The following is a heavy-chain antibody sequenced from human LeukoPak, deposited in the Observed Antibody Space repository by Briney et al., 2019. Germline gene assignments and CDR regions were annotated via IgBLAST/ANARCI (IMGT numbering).Heavy chain of an antibody. CDR2: ITNDGSST. CDR1: GLTFSSHW. D-gene: IGHD5-18*01. CDR3: ARGRAQLWPH. J-gene: IGHJ4*02. Sequence: GGSLRLSCAASGLTFSSHWMHWVRQAPGKGLVWVSRITNDGSSTTYADSVKGRFTISRDNAKNSLYLQMNSLRAEDTAVYYCARGRAQLWPHWGQGTLVTVSS. V-gene: IGHV3-74*01.